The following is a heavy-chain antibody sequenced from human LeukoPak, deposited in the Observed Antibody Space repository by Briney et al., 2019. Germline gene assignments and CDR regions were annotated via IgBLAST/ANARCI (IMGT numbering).Heavy chain of an antibody. CDR3: ARDRLASSSYSSTWERWFDP. D-gene: IGHD6-13*01. Sequence: PSETLSLTCAVSGGSISSSNWWSWVRQPPGKGLEWIGEIYHSGSTNYNPSLKSRVTISVDKSKNQFSLKLSSVTAADTAVYYCARDRLASSSYSSTWERWFDPWGQGTLVTVSS. V-gene: IGHV4-4*02. CDR2: IYHSGST. J-gene: IGHJ5*02. CDR1: GGSISSSNW.